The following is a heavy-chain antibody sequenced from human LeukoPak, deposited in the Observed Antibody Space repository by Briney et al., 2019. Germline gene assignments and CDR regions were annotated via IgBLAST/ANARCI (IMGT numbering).Heavy chain of an antibody. CDR3: ARRDDSSGYHKIFDY. D-gene: IGHD3-22*01. J-gene: IGHJ4*02. V-gene: IGHV4-39*01. Sequence: SETLSLTCTVSGGSISSGPYYWGWIRQPPGKGLEWIGNIYYGENTYYNPSLKSRVTISIDTSKNQFYLKLSSLTAADTAVYFCARRDDSSGYHKIFDYWGPGTLVTVSS. CDR1: GGSISSGPYY. CDR2: IYYGENT.